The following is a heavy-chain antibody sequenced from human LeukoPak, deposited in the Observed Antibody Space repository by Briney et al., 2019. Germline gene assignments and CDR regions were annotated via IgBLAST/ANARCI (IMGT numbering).Heavy chain of an antibody. CDR3: TTGNWGPY. V-gene: IGHV3-15*07. Sequence: GGSLRLSCAASGFTFSDAWMNWVRQAPGKGLEWVGRIKRKTDAGTTDYAAPVKGRFTISRDDSKNTLFLQMNSLKTEDIAVYYCTTGNWGPYWGQGTLVTVSS. D-gene: IGHD7-27*01. J-gene: IGHJ4*02. CDR1: GFTFSDAW. CDR2: IKRKTDAGTT.